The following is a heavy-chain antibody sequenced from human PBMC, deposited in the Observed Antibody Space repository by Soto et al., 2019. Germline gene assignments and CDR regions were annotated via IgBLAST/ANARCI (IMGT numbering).Heavy chain of an antibody. CDR2: ISGSGGST. Sequence: GESLKISCAASGFTFSSYAMSWVRQAPGKGLEWVSAISGSGGSTYYADSVKGRFTISRDNSKNTLYLQMNSLRAEDTAVYYCAKWSSWWLGVFDYWGQGTLVTVSS. D-gene: IGHD6-19*01. J-gene: IGHJ4*02. V-gene: IGHV3-23*01. CDR3: AKWSSWWLGVFDY. CDR1: GFTFSSYA.